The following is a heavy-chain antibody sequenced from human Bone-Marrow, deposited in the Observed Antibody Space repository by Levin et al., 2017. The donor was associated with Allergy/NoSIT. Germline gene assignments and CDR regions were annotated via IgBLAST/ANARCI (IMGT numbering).Heavy chain of an antibody. CDR3: ARHPTRITASGL. D-gene: IGHD3-10*01. J-gene: IGHJ4*02. CDR1: GGSFSSGPSY. Sequence: SQTLSLTCTVSGGSFSSGPSYWAWIRQSPGKGLEWIGSVYSSGTTYYNPSLQSRVTISVDASKSQISLQLTSVTAADTAVYYCARHPTRITASGLWGQGTLVIVSS. CDR2: VYSSGTT. V-gene: IGHV4-39*01.